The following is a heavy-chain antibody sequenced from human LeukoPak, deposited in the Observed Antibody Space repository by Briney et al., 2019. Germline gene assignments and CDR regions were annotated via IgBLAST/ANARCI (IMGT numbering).Heavy chain of an antibody. J-gene: IGHJ4*02. CDR1: GGSISTGSYY. CDR3: ARVARSMSSSSEDS. CDR2: IYTSGST. Sequence: SATLSLTCTVSGGSISTGSYYWNWIRQPAGKGLEWIGRIYTSGSTNYNPSLKSRVTLSVDTSKNQFSLKLNSVTAADTAVYYCARVARSMSSSSEDSWGQGTLVTVSS. D-gene: IGHD6-13*01. V-gene: IGHV4-61*02.